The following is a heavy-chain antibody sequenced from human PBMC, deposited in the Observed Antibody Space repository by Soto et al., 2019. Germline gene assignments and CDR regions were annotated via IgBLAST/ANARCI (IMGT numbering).Heavy chain of an antibody. CDR1: GFTFSNAW. J-gene: IGHJ6*03. CDR3: TRSLLYYYYYYYMDV. Sequence: GGSLRLSCAASGFTFSNAWMSWVRQAPGKGLEWVGRIKSKTDGGTTDYAAPVKGRFTISRDDSKNTLYLQMNSLKTEDTAVYYCTRSLLYYYYYYYMDVWGKGTTVTVSS. CDR2: IKSKTDGGTT. V-gene: IGHV3-15*01. D-gene: IGHD2-15*01.